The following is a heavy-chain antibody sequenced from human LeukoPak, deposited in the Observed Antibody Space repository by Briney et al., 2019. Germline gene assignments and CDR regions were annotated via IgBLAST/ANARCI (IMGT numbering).Heavy chain of an antibody. CDR1: GFSLHTYC. D-gene: IGHD4-17*01. CDR3: AREATRRNLLTYGSWDAYDI. V-gene: IGHV3-48*01. J-gene: IGHJ3*02. CDR2: TSDVNNVI. Sequence: GGSLRLSCAGSGFSLHTYCMNWVRQAPGKGLEWISYTSDVNNVIYYADSVKGRFTISRSKDENSVFLQMNSLRAEDTAVYFCAREATRRNLLTYGSWDAYDIWGQGTMVTVAS.